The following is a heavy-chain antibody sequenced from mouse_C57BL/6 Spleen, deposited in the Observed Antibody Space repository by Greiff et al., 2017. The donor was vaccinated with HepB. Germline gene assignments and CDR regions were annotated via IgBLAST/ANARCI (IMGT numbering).Heavy chain of an antibody. D-gene: IGHD1-1*01. V-gene: IGHV1-42*01. J-gene: IGHJ4*01. CDR3: ARSPYCYEGAIDY. CDR2: INPSTGGT. CDR1: GYSFTGYY. Sequence: VQLQQSGPELVKPGASVKISCKASGYSFTGYYMNWVKQSPEKSLEWIGEINPSTGGTTYNQKFKAKATLTVDKSSSTAYMQLKSLTSDDSAVYYFARSPYCYEGAIDYWGQGTSVTVSS.